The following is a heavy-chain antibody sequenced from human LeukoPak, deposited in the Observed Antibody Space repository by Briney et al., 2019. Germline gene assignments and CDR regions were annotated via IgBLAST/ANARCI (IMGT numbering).Heavy chain of an antibody. CDR3: VKDRRTEAYGMEV. D-gene: IGHD2-2*01. V-gene: IGHV3-23*01. CDR1: GFTFSSYA. CDR2: ISGSGGST. Sequence: GGSLRLSCAASGFTFSSYAMSWVRQAPGKGLEWVSAISGSGGSTYYADSVQGRFTISRDNSWNTLYLQINSLRLEDTAVYYCVKDRRTEAYGMEVWGQGTTVTVSS. J-gene: IGHJ6*02.